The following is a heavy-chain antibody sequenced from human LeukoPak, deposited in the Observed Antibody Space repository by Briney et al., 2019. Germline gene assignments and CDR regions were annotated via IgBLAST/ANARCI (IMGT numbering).Heavy chain of an antibody. Sequence: PSETLSLTCAVYGGSFSGYYRSWIRQPPGKGLEWIGEINHSGSTNYIPSLKSRVTISVDTSKNQFSLKLSSVTAADTAVYYCARTHLWFGELLGMDVWGQGTTVTVSS. CDR1: GGSFSGYY. CDR3: ARTHLWFGELLGMDV. D-gene: IGHD3-10*01. V-gene: IGHV4-34*01. J-gene: IGHJ6*02. CDR2: INHSGST.